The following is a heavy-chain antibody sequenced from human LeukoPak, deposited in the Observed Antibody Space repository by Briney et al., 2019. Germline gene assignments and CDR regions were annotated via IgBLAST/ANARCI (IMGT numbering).Heavy chain of an antibody. J-gene: IGHJ4*02. CDR2: ISSRSGYI. CDR1: GFTFSSYS. D-gene: IGHD5-12*01. CDR3: ARTLGAYSGYDY. Sequence: GGSLRLSCGASGFTFSSYSMSWVRQAPGKGLEWVSAISSRSGYIYYADSVKGRFTLSRDNAKNSLYLQMNSLRAEDTALYYCARTLGAYSGYDYWGQGTLVTVSS. V-gene: IGHV3-21*01.